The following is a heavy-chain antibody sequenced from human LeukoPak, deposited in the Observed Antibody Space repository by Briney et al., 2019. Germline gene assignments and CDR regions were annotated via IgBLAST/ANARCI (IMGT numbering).Heavy chain of an antibody. Sequence: PGGSLRLSCAESGFTFSSYGMHWVRQAPGKGLEWVAVISYDGSNKYYADSVKGRFTISRDNSKNTLYLQMNSLRAEDTAVYYCSRSGIVVAAFDYWGQGTLVTVSS. D-gene: IGHD3-22*01. CDR2: ISYDGSNK. J-gene: IGHJ4*02. CDR3: SRSGIVVAAFDY. CDR1: GFTFSSYG. V-gene: IGHV3-30*03.